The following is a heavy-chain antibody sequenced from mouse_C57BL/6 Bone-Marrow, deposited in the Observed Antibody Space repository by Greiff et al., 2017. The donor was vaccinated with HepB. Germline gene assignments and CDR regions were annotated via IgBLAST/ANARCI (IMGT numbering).Heavy chain of an antibody. D-gene: IGHD2-5*01. CDR2: IHPNSGST. J-gene: IGHJ1*03. V-gene: IGHV1-64*01. CDR3: ARKDYSNTGGYFDV. CDR1: GYTFTSYW. Sequence: QVQLQQPGAELVKPGASVKLSCKASGYTFTSYWMHWVKQRPGQGLEWIGMIHPNSGSTNYNEKFKSKATLTVDKSSSTAYMQLSSLTSEDSAVYYCARKDYSNTGGYFDVWGTGTTVTVSS.